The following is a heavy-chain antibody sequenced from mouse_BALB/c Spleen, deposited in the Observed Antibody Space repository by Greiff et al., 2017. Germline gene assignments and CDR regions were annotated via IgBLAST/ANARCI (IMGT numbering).Heavy chain of an antibody. J-gene: IGHJ3*01. Sequence: EVHLVESGGGLVKPGGSLKLSCAASGFAFSSYDMSWVRQTPEKRLEWVAYISSGGGSTYYPDTVKGRFTISRDNAKNTLYLQMSSLKSEDTALYYCARHEDYGSKAWFAYWGQGTLVTVSA. CDR1: GFAFSSYD. CDR3: ARHEDYGSKAWFAY. V-gene: IGHV5-12-1*01. CDR2: ISSGGGST. D-gene: IGHD1-1*01.